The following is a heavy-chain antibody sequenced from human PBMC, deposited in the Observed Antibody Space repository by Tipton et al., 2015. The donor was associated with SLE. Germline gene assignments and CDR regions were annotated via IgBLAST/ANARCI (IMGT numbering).Heavy chain of an antibody. CDR2: INHSGST. CDR3: ARSKLGVRRLVY. D-gene: IGHD7-27*01. J-gene: IGHJ4*02. V-gene: IGHV4-34*01. Sequence: LRLSCAVYGGSFSGYYWSWIRQPPGKGLEWIGEINHSGSTNYNPSLKSRVAISVDTSKNQFSLKLSSVTAADTAVYYCARSKLGVRRLVYWGQGTLVTVSS. CDR1: GGSFSGYY.